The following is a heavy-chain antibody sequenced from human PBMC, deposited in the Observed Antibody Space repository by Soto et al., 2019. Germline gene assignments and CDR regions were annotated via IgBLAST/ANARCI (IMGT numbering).Heavy chain of an antibody. V-gene: IGHV3-21*01. CDR2: ISSGSSFI. CDR3: ARDPAYCGNYFDC. D-gene: IGHD2-21*02. J-gene: IGHJ4*02. Sequence: GGSLRLSCAASGFTFSSYTLNWVRQAPGKGLEWVSSISSGSSFIYYGDSVKGRFTVSRDDSKDSVYLQMNSLIAEDTALYYGARDPAYCGNYFDCWGQGTRGTVAS. CDR1: GFTFSSYT.